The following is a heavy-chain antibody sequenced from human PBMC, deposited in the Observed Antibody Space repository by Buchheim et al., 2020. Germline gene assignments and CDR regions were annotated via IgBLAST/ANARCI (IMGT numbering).Heavy chain of an antibody. CDR3: ATFAGDYEDY. CDR2: ISYDGLDT. Sequence: QVQLVESGGGVVQPGRSLRLSCAASGFTFRNYGLHWVRQAPGKGLEWVASISYDGLDTYYTDSVKGRFTISRDNSKNTLYVQMNSLRAEDTAVYYCATFAGDYEDYWGQGTL. J-gene: IGHJ4*02. V-gene: IGHV3-30*14. CDR1: GFTFRNYG. D-gene: IGHD4-17*01.